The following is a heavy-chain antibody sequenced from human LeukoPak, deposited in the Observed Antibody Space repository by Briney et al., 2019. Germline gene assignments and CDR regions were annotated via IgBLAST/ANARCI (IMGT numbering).Heavy chain of an antibody. V-gene: IGHV3-20*04. CDR3: ARDRYNWNYGAQDV. J-gene: IGHJ6*04. CDR1: GFTFDDYG. D-gene: IGHD1-7*01. CDR2: INWNGGST. Sequence: PGGSLRLSCAASGFTFDDYGISWVRQAPGKGLEWVSGINWNGGSTGYADSVKGRFTISRDNAKNSLYLQMNSLRAEDTALYYCARDRYNWNYGAQDVWGKGTTVTVSS.